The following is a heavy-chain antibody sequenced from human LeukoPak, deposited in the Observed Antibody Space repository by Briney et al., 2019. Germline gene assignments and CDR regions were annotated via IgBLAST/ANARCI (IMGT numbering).Heavy chain of an antibody. J-gene: IGHJ3*02. V-gene: IGHV4-31*03. D-gene: IGHD5-12*01. CDR3: ARREWLLAFDI. CDR2: IYYSGST. Sequence: SETLSLTCTVSGGSISSGGYYWSWIRQHPGKGLEWIGYIYYSGSTYYNPSLKSRVTISVDTSKNQFSLKLSSVTAADTAVYYCARREWLLAFDIWGQGTTVTVSS. CDR1: GGSISSGGYY.